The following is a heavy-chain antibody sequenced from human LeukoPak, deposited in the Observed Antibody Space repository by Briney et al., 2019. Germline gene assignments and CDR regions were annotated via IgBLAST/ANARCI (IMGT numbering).Heavy chain of an antibody. CDR1: GGSFSGYY. V-gene: IGHV4-34*01. Sequence: SETLSLTCAVYGGSFSGYYWIWIRQPPGKGLEWIGEINHSGSTIYNPSLQSRVTIPVDTSKIQFSLKLSSVSAADTAVYYCARGSRTPDYWGQGTLVTVSS. CDR3: ARGSRTPDY. CDR2: INHSGST. J-gene: IGHJ4*02.